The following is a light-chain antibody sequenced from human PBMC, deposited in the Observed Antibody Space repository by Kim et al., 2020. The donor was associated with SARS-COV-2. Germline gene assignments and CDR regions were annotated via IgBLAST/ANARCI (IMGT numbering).Light chain of an antibody. V-gene: IGKV3-20*01. CDR3: QQYGSSQYT. CDR1: QSVSSTY. Sequence: EIVLTQSPGTLSLSPGERATLSCRASQSVSSTYLAWYQQKPGQAPGLLIYGAFNRATGIPDRFSGSGSGTDFTLSISRLEPENFAVYYCQQYGSSQYTFGQGTKLEI. CDR2: GAF. J-gene: IGKJ2*01.